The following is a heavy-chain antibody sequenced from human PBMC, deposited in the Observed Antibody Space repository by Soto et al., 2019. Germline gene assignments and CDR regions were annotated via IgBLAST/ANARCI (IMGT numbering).Heavy chain of an antibody. CDR1: GFIFGNHG. J-gene: IGHJ4*02. Sequence: GGSLRLSGAASGFIFGNHGMTWVRQAPRRALEWVSTINANAVDTHYADSVKGRFTISRDNSKRTLSLQMNSLRAEDTAISYCVSWVSAHFDFWGPGTEVTVSS. CDR2: INANAVDT. D-gene: IGHD2-8*01. CDR3: VSWVSAHFDF. V-gene: IGHV3-23*01.